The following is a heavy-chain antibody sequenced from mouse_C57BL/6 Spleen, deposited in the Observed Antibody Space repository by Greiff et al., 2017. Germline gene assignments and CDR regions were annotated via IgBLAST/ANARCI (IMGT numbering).Heavy chain of an antibody. J-gene: IGHJ4*01. CDR3: ALDGYDSMDD. CDR1: GFTFSDYG. Sequence: EVKLMESGGGLVKPGGSLKLSCAASGFTFSDYGMHWVRQAPEKGLEWVAYISSGSSTIYYADTVKGRFTISRDNAKNTLFLQMTSLRSEDTAMYYCALDGYDSMDDWGQGTSVTVSS. D-gene: IGHD2-3*01. CDR2: ISSGSSTI. V-gene: IGHV5-17*01.